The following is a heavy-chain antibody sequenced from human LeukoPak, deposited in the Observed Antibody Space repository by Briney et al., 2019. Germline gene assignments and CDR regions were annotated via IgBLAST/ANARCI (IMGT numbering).Heavy chain of an antibody. V-gene: IGHV3-7*01. J-gene: IGHJ6*02. CDR3: AREPDTAMVTLGYYYGMDV. Sequence: GGSLRLSCGASGFTFSSYWMSWVRQAPGKGLEWVANIKQDGSEKYYVDSVKGRFTISRDNAKNSLYLQMNSLRAEDTAVYYCAREPDTAMVTLGYYYGMDVWGQGTTVTVSS. CDR2: IKQDGSEK. CDR1: GFTFSSYW. D-gene: IGHD5-18*01.